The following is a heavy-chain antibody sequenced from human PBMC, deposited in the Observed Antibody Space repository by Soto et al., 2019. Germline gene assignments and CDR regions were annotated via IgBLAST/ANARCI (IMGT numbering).Heavy chain of an antibody. J-gene: IGHJ6*02. D-gene: IGHD5-18*01. CDR3: AREQPDAQYYYYGMDV. CDR2: INAGNGNT. V-gene: IGHV1-3*01. CDR1: GYTFISYA. Sequence: GGSVKVAGKASGYTFISYAMDWVRQAPGQRLELMGSINAGNGNTKYSQKFQGRVTITRDTSASTAYMELSSLRSEDTAVYYCAREQPDAQYYYYGMDVWGQGTTVTVSS.